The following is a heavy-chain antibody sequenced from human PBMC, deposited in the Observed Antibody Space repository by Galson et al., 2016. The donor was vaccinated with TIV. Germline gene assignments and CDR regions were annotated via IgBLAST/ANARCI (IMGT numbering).Heavy chain of an antibody. Sequence: SVKVSCKASGYTFIDYYLHWVRQAPGQGLEWMAMINPGGGSTVYAQSFRDGVTVTRETSASTIYMELRGLTSEDTAVYYCARVRSCGGDCYVFDLWGQGTMVTVSS. CDR1: GYTFIDYY. CDR3: ARVRSCGGDCYVFDL. CDR2: INPGGGST. D-gene: IGHD2-21*01. V-gene: IGHV1-46*01. J-gene: IGHJ3*01.